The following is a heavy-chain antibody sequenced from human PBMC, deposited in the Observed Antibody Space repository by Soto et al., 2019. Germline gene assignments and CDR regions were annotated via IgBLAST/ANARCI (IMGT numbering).Heavy chain of an antibody. CDR2: IIPIFGTA. J-gene: IGHJ4*02. D-gene: IGHD6-13*01. V-gene: IGHV1-69*12. CDR1: GGTFSSYA. CDR3: ARRAPSGIASYGMDY. Sequence: QVQLVQSGAEVKKPGSSVKVSCKASGGTFSSYAISWVRQAPGQGLEWMGGIIPIFGTANYAQKFQGRVTITADESTSTAYMELSSLRSEETAVYYCARRAPSGIASYGMDYWGQGTLVTVSS.